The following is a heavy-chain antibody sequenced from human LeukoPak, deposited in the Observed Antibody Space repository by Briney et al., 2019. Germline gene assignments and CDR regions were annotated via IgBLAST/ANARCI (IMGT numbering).Heavy chain of an antibody. Sequence: GASVKVSCKASGYTFTGYYMHWVRQAPGQGLEWMGWINPNSGGTNYAQKFQGRVTMTRDTSISTAYMELSRLRSDDTAVCYCARDLWNFYDDSGYNRDFDSWGQGTLVTVSS. CDR1: GYTFTGYY. CDR2: INPNSGGT. CDR3: ARDLWNFYDDSGYNRDFDS. D-gene: IGHD3-22*01. V-gene: IGHV1-2*02. J-gene: IGHJ5*01.